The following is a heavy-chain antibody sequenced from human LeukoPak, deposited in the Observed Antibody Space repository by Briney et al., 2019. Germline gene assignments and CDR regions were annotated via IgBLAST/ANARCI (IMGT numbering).Heavy chain of an antibody. V-gene: IGHV4-34*08. CDR1: GFTFGDYA. CDR3: ARCSRERHYFYYYYHMDV. Sequence: GSLRLSCTASGFTFGDYAMSWVRQAPGKGLEWLGEINHSGSTSYNPSLKSRVTMSVDTSKNQFSLKLTSVTAADTAVYYCARCSRERHYFYYYYHMDVWGTGTTVTVSS. D-gene: IGHD3-10*02. J-gene: IGHJ6*03. CDR2: INHSGST.